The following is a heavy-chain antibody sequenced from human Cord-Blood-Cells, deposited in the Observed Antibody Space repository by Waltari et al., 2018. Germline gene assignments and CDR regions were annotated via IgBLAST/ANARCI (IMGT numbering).Heavy chain of an antibody. CDR3: AKGAYRGSYYKVDY. CDR1: GFTFSSYA. V-gene: IGHV3-23*01. D-gene: IGHD3-10*01. Sequence: EVQLLESGGGLVQPGGSLRLSCAASGFTFSSYAMSWVRQAPGKGLEWVSVISGRGGSTYDADSVKGRFTSSRDNSKNTLYLQMNSLRAEDTAVYYCAKGAYRGSYYKVDYWGQGTLVTVSS. J-gene: IGHJ4*02. CDR2: ISGRGGST.